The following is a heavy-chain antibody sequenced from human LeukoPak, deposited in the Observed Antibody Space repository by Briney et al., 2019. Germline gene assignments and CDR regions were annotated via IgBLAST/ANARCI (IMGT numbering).Heavy chain of an antibody. D-gene: IGHD4-17*01. J-gene: IGHJ5*02. Sequence: GGSLRLSCAASGFTFSRYAMNWVRQAPGKGLEWVSSISAVSGSTWYQDSVKGRFTISRDNSKNTLFVQMDSLRAEDTAIYYCTKAAYGDYVNWFDPWGQGTLVTVSS. V-gene: IGHV3-23*01. CDR3: TKAAYGDYVNWFDP. CDR1: GFTFSRYA. CDR2: ISAVSGST.